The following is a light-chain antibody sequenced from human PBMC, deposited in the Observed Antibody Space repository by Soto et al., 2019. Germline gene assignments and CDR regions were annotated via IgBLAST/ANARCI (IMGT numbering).Light chain of an antibody. Sequence: EIVLTQSPGTLSLSPGERVTLSCRASQSVSSSYLAWYQQKPCQAPRLLIHDASSRATGIPDRFSGSGSGTDFTLTISRLEPEDFAVYYCQQYGSTPLTFGGGTKVEIK. V-gene: IGKV3-20*01. CDR1: QSVSSSY. CDR3: QQYGSTPLT. J-gene: IGKJ4*01. CDR2: DAS.